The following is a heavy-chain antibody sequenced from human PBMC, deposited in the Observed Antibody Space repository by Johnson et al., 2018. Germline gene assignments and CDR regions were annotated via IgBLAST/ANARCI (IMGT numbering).Heavy chain of an antibody. CDR1: GFIFSNYW. CDR2: IKPDGTEK. J-gene: IGHJ3*02. V-gene: IGHV3-7*01. D-gene: IGHD2-15*01. Sequence: VQLVESGGGLVQPGRSLRLSCTASGFIFSNYWMSWVRQTPGKGLEWLANIKPDGTEKYYMDSVKGRFTISRDNAKNSLSRQMNGLRAEDTAVYYCPRTGGYSSDGRTSYAFDIWGQGTMVTVSS. CDR3: PRTGGYSSDGRTSYAFDI.